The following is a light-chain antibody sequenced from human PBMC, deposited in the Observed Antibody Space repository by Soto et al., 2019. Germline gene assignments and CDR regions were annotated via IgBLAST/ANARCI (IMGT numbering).Light chain of an antibody. J-gene: IGKJ5*01. V-gene: IGKV1-39*01. CDR2: STS. CDR3: QQSYSTPIT. CDR1: HSISGY. Sequence: DIQMTQSPSSLSASVGDRVTITCRASHSISGYLNWYQHKSGKAPKLLIYSTSSLQSGVPSRFSGSGSGTDFTLTISSLQPEDFATYYCQQSYSTPITFGQGTRLENK.